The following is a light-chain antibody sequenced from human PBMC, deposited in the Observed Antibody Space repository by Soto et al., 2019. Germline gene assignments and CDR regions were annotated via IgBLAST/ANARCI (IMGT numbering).Light chain of an antibody. CDR2: LAS. V-gene: IGKV2-28*01. J-gene: IGKJ1*01. CDR3: MQALQTRPGWT. CDR1: QNLLNSNGYNF. Sequence: DIVLTQSPLSQPVTPGEPASMSCRSSQNLLNSNGYNFLNWYLQKPGQSPQLLIYLASNRASGVPDRFSGSGSGTYFTLNITRVEAEDVGVYYCMQALQTRPGWTFGQGTKVEIK.